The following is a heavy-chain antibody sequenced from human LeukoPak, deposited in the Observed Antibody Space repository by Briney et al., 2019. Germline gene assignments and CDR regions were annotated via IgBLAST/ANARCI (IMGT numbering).Heavy chain of an antibody. D-gene: IGHD2-2*01. Sequence: GRSLRLSCAASGFTFSSYAMHWVCQAPGKGLEWVAVISYDGSNKYYADSVKGRFTISRDNSKNTLYLQMNSLRAEDTAVYYCAKRSGYCSTISCYHLFDYWGQGTLVTVSS. V-gene: IGHV3-30*04. J-gene: IGHJ4*02. CDR3: AKRSGYCSTISCYHLFDY. CDR1: GFTFSSYA. CDR2: ISYDGSNK.